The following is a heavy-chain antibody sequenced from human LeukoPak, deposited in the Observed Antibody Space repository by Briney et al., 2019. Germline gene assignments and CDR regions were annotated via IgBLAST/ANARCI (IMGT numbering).Heavy chain of an antibody. CDR3: ARITVAGTFAAFDI. Sequence: ASVKVSCKASGYTFTCYYMHWVRQAPGQGLELMGLINPNSGGTNYAQKFQGRVTMTRDTSISTAYMEMSRLRSDDTAVYYCARITVAGTFAAFDIWGQGTMVTVSS. V-gene: IGHV1-2*02. D-gene: IGHD6-19*01. CDR2: INPNSGGT. CDR1: GYTFTCYY. J-gene: IGHJ3*02.